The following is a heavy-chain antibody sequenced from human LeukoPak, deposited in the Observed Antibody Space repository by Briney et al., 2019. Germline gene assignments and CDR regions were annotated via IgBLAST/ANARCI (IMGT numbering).Heavy chain of an antibody. V-gene: IGHV3-53*01. CDR3: AKVRVAGREDNAFDI. Sequence: PGGSLRLSCAASGFTVSSNYMSWVRQAPGKGLEWVSVIYSGGSTYYADSVKGRFTISRDNSKNTLYLQMNSLRAEDTAVYYCAKVRVAGREDNAFDIWGQGTMVTVSS. D-gene: IGHD6-19*01. J-gene: IGHJ3*02. CDR1: GFTVSSNY. CDR2: IYSGGST.